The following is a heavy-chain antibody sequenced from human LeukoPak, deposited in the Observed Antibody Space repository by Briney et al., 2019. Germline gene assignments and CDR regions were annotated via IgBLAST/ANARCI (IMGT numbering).Heavy chain of an antibody. CDR3: ARDLGYSSSWYLNY. D-gene: IGHD6-13*01. J-gene: IGHJ4*02. CDR2: LYTTGRT. V-gene: IGHV3-66*01. Sequence: GGSLRLSCAASKFTVSSTYMSWVRQAPGKGLEWVSVLYTTGRTEYAGSVKGRFTVSRDSSKNTLYLQMNSLRAEDTAVYYCARDLGYSSSWYLNYWGQGTLVTVSS. CDR1: KFTVSSTY.